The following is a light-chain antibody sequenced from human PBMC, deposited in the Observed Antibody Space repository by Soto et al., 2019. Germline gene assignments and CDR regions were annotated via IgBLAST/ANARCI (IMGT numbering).Light chain of an antibody. Sequence: QSVLTQPASVSGSPGQSITISCTGTSSDVGTYNLVSWYQQHPGKAPKLMIYEVSKWPPGVSNRFSGSKSGNTASLTISGLQAEDEADYYCCSYAAGNTYVFGTGTKLTVL. CDR3: CSYAAGNTYV. V-gene: IGLV2-23*02. CDR1: SSDVGTYNL. J-gene: IGLJ1*01. CDR2: EVS.